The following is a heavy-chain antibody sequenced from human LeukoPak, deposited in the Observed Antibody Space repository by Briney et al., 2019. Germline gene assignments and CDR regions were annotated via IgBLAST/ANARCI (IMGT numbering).Heavy chain of an antibody. Sequence: PGGSLRLSCAASGFTFSDHYMDWVRQAPGKGLEWVSYISSSGSTIYYADSVKGRFTISRDNAKNSLYLQMNSLRAEDTAVYYCARIKSQGVVVPLLRSTYYFDYWGQGTLVTVSS. V-gene: IGHV3-11*04. J-gene: IGHJ4*02. CDR3: ARIKSQGVVVPLLRSTYYFDY. CDR1: GFTFSDHY. D-gene: IGHD2-21*01. CDR2: ISSSGSTI.